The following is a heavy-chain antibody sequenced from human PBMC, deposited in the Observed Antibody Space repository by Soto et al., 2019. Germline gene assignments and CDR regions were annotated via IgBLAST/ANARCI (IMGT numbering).Heavy chain of an antibody. V-gene: IGHV3-21*01. CDR1: GFAFRRYN. Sequence: EVQLVESGGGLVKPGGSLTLSCAASGFAFRRYNMNWVRQAPGKGLEWVESISSGSSNIYYADSVKGRFTIARDNAKNSLSLQMDSLRAEDSAVYYCASATVVAATFDFWGQGTLVTVSS. J-gene: IGHJ4*02. CDR2: ISSGSSNI. CDR3: ASATVVAATFDF. D-gene: IGHD2-15*01.